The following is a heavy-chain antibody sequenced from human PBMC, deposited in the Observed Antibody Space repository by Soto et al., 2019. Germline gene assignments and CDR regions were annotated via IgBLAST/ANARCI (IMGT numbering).Heavy chain of an antibody. CDR1: GFTFNNAW. Sequence: EVQLVESGGGLVKPGGSLRLSCAASGFTFNNAWMNWVRQAPGKGLEWVGRIKSKTDGGATDYAAPVKGRFTLSRDDSKSTLYLQMSSLKTEDTAVYYCTTVFDSSGPLWGQGTLVTVSS. J-gene: IGHJ4*02. D-gene: IGHD6-19*01. CDR2: IKSKTDGGAT. CDR3: TTVFDSSGPL. V-gene: IGHV3-15*07.